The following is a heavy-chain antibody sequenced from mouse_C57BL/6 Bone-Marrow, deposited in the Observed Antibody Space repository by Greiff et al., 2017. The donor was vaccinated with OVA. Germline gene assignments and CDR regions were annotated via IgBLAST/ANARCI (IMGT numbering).Heavy chain of an antibody. D-gene: IGHD1-1*01. CDR2: IYPGDGDT. CDR3: ARYYYGSSWGFAY. V-gene: IGHV1-82*01. Sequence: VKLVESGPELVKPGASVKISCKASGYAFSSSWMNWVKQRPGKGLEWIGRIYPGDGDTNYNGKFKGKATLTADKSSSTAYMQLSSLTSEDSAVYFCARYYYGSSWGFAYWGQGTLVTVSA. CDR1: GYAFSSSW. J-gene: IGHJ3*01.